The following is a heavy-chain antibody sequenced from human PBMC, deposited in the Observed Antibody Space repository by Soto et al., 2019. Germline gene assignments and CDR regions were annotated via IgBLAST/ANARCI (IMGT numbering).Heavy chain of an antibody. Sequence: SETLSLTCTVSGASFSHFYWSWIRQVPGKGLEWLGYIYYSGSTDYNPSLKSRVTISADTSKNEFSLRLRSVTTADTAVYYCARGQFNILTGYYIDFWGQGTLVTVSS. J-gene: IGHJ4*02. D-gene: IGHD3-9*01. CDR1: GASFSHFY. CDR2: IYYSGST. V-gene: IGHV4-59*12. CDR3: ARGQFNILTGYYIDF.